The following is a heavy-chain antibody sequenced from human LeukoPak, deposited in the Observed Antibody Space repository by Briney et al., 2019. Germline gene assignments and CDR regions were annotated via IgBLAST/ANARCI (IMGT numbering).Heavy chain of an antibody. D-gene: IGHD3-22*01. CDR2: IIPIFGTA. J-gene: IGHJ3*02. Sequence: SVKVSCKASGGTFSSYAISWVRQAPGQGLEWMGGIIPIFGTANYAQKFQGRVTITTDESTSTAYMELSSLRSEDTAVCYCAKTKSVIDAFDIWGQGTMVTVSS. V-gene: IGHV1-69*05. CDR3: AKTKSVIDAFDI. CDR1: GGTFSSYA.